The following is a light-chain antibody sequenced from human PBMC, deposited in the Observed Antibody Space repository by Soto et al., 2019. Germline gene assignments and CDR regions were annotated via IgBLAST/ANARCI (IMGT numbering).Light chain of an antibody. CDR3: AAWDDSLSWV. J-gene: IGLJ3*02. Sequence: QSVLTQPPSASGTPGQRVTISSSGSSSNIGSNTVNWYQQLPGTAPKHLIFSNNQRPSGVPDRFSGSKSGTSASLAISGLQPEDEADYYCAAWDDSLSWVFDGGTKLTVL. V-gene: IGLV1-44*01. CDR2: SNN. CDR1: SSNIGSNT.